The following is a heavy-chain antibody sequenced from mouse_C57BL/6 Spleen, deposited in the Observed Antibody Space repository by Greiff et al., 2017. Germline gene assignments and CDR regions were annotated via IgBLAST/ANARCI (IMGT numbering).Heavy chain of an antibody. CDR1: EYEFPSHD. V-gene: IGHV5-2*01. CDR3: ARLFGNYGYFDV. CDR2: INSDGGST. Sequence: EVKVVESGGGLVQPGESLKLSCESNEYEFPSHDMSWVRKTPEKRLELVAAINSDGGSTYYPDTMERRFIISRDNTKKTLYLQMSSLRSEYTALYYCARLFGNYGYFDVWGTGTTVTVSS. J-gene: IGHJ1*03. D-gene: IGHD2-1*01.